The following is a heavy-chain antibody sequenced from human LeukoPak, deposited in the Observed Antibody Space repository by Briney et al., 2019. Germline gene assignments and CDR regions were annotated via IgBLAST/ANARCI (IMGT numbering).Heavy chain of an antibody. J-gene: IGHJ6*03. Sequence: GGSLRLSCAASGFTFSSYGFHWFRQAPGKGLEWVAFIRYDGSNKYYADSVKGRFTISRDNSKNTLYLQMNSLRAEDTAVYYCAKIGYSGSGVGYYMDVWGKGTTVTISS. D-gene: IGHD3-10*01. CDR3: AKIGYSGSGVGYYMDV. CDR2: IRYDGSNK. V-gene: IGHV3-30*02. CDR1: GFTFSSYG.